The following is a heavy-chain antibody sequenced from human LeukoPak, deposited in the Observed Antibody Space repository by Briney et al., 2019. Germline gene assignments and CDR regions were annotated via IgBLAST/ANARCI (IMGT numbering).Heavy chain of an antibody. CDR3: ARRDTVTAFDY. V-gene: IGHV3-30*09. Sequence: DSVKGRFAISRDNSKNTLYLEMKSLSAEDTAVYYCARRDTVTAFDYWGQGTLVSVSS. J-gene: IGHJ4*02. D-gene: IGHD2-21*02.